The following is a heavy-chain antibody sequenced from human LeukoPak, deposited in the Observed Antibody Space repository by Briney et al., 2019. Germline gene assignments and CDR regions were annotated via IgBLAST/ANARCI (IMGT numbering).Heavy chain of an antibody. CDR3: ARDGPYSGSYFADFDY. V-gene: IGHV3-48*02. CDR2: ISSSSSTI. CDR1: GCTFSRYS. Sequence: PGGSLRLSCVASGCTFSRYSMSWVPQAPGKWLEWFSYISSSSSTIYYADSVKGRFSVSRDNAKNSLYLQLNSLRDEDTAVYYCARDGPYSGSYFADFDYWGQGTLVTVSS. D-gene: IGHD1-26*01. J-gene: IGHJ4*02.